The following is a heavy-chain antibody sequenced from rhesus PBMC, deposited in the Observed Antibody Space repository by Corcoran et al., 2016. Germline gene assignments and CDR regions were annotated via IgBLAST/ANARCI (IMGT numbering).Heavy chain of an antibody. J-gene: IGHJ4*01. CDR3: ARRRSSGWPVGYYFDY. V-gene: IGHV2-174*01. CDR1: GFSLTTSGMG. Sequence: QVTLKESGPALVKPTQTLTLTCTFSGFSLTTSGMGVGWIRQPPGTALEWLALIYWDDDTRYTSPLRSRLTISRDTPKSQVVLTMTDMDPVDTATYYCARRRSSGWPVGYYFDYWGQGLLVTVSS. D-gene: IGHD6-31*01. CDR2: IYWDDDT.